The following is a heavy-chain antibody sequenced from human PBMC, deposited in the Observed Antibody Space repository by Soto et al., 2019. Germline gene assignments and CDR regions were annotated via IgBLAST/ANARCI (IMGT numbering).Heavy chain of an antibody. J-gene: IGHJ6*02. Sequence: SQTLSLTCTVGGGSISRCYWSCIRQPPGKGLEWIGYIYYSGSTNYNPSLKSRVTISVDTSKNQFSLKLSSVTAADTAVYYCARSGYSGYDYPDYYYYGMDVWGQGTTVTVSS. CDR2: IYYSGST. CDR1: GGSISRCY. CDR3: ARSGYSGYDYPDYYYYGMDV. D-gene: IGHD5-12*01. V-gene: IGHV4-59*08.